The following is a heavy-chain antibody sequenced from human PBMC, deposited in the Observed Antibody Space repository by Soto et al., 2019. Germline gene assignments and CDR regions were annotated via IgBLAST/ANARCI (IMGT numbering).Heavy chain of an antibody. Sequence: SSETRSLTCTVSGGSISSYYWVWNRQPPGKGLEWIGYIYYSGSTYYNPSLKSRVTISVDTSKNQFSLKLSSVTAADTAVYYCARRGYSGWNGLWGQGTMVTVS. V-gene: IGHV4-59*08. D-gene: IGHD5-12*01. CDR1: GGSISSYY. J-gene: IGHJ3*01. CDR3: ARRGYSGWNGL. CDR2: IYYSGST.